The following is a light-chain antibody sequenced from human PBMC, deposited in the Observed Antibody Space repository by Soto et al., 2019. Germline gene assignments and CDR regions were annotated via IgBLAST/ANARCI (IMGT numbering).Light chain of an antibody. Sequence: QSVLTQPPSVSGAPGQRVTISCTGSSSNIGAGYDVHWYQQLPGTAPKFLIYGNSNRPSGVPDRFSGSKSDTSASLAITGLQAEDEADYYCQSYDSSLSGLDVFGTGTKVTVL. CDR2: GNS. V-gene: IGLV1-40*01. CDR3: QSYDSSLSGLDV. J-gene: IGLJ1*01. CDR1: SSNIGAGYD.